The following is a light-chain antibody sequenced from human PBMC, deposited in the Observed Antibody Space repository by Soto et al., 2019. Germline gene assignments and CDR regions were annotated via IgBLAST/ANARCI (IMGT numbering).Light chain of an antibody. V-gene: IGKV1-5*03. Sequence: DVQMTQSPSTVSASVGDRVTIACRASRSVFSWVAWYQQRPGKTPILLIYGASNLESGTPSRFRGSGFGTDFTLTINSLQPDDFATYYCQQYSRYPYTFGQGTKV. CDR1: RSVFSW. J-gene: IGKJ2*01. CDR2: GAS. CDR3: QQYSRYPYT.